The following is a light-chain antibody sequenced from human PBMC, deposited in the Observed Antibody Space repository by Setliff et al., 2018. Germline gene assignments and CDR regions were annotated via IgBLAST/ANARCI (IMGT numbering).Light chain of an antibody. CDR3: SSYTSNSTYV. J-gene: IGLJ1*01. Sequence: QSVLTQPASVSGSPGQSITISCTGTGTYNYVSWYQQHPGKAPQLIIYDVTIRPSGVSNRFSASKSGNTASLTISGLQPEDDADYYCSSYTSNSTYVFGTGTKVTVL. V-gene: IGLV2-14*03. CDR1: GTYNY. CDR2: DVT.